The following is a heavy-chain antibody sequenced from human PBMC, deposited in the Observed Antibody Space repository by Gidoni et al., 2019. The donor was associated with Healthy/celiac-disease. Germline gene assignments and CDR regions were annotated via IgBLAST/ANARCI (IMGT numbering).Heavy chain of an antibody. Sequence: QLQLQESGPGLVKPLETLSLTCTVSGGSISSSSYYWGWIRQPPGKGLEWIGSIYYSGSTYYNPSLKSRVTISVDTSKNQFSLKLSSVTAADTAVYYCARFGVVRYFDLWGRGTLVTVSS. CDR1: GGSISSSSYY. J-gene: IGHJ2*01. CDR2: IYYSGST. D-gene: IGHD3-3*01. CDR3: ARFGVVRYFDL. V-gene: IGHV4-39*07.